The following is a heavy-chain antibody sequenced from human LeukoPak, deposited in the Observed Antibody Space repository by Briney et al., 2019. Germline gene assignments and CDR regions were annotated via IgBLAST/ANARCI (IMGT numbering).Heavy chain of an antibody. CDR2: ISWNSGSI. CDR1: GFTFDDYA. CDR3: VRDKDGYNF. Sequence: GGSLRLSCAASGFTFDDYAMHWVRQAPGKGLEWVSGISWNSGSIGYADSVKGRFTISRDNAKNMLYLQMNSLRVEDTAVYYCVRDKDGYNFWGQGTLVSVSS. J-gene: IGHJ4*02. D-gene: IGHD5-24*01. V-gene: IGHV3-9*01.